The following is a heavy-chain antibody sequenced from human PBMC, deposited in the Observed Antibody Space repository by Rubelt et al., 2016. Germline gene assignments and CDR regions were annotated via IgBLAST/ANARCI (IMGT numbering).Heavy chain of an antibody. V-gene: IGHV3-48*04. CDR1: GLSFSAYS. Sequence: EVQLVQSGGDLVQPGGSLRLSCAASGLSFSAYSMNWVRKAPGKGPAWVSHIRSSGSSIYYADSVKGRFTVSRDNAKNSLYLQMNSLRAEDTAVYYCAKDLPSGRVGFWGQGTLVTVSS. D-gene: IGHD1-26*01. CDR3: AKDLPSGRVGF. J-gene: IGHJ4*02. CDR2: IRSSGSSI.